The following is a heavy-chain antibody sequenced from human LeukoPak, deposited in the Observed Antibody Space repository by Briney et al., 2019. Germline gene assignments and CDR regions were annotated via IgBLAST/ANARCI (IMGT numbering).Heavy chain of an antibody. CDR1: GYTFTSYA. Sequence: ASVKVSCKASGYTFTSYAMHWVRQAPGQRLEWMGWINAGNGNTKYSQEFQGRVTITRDTSASTAYMELSSLRSEDMAVYYCARGVYASLPWTYFDYWGQGTLVTVSS. D-gene: IGHD2-2*01. CDR2: INAGNGNT. V-gene: IGHV1-3*03. CDR3: ARGVYASLPWTYFDY. J-gene: IGHJ4*02.